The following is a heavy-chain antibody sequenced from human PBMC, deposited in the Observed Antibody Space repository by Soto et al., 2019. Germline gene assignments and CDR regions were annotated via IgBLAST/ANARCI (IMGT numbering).Heavy chain of an antibody. J-gene: IGHJ4*02. CDR1: GGSISSSSYY. D-gene: IGHD2-2*01. CDR2: IYYSGST. Sequence: SETLSLTCTVSGGSISSSSYYWGWIRQPPGKGLEWIGSIYYSGSTYYNPSLKSRVTISVDTSKNQFSLKLSSVTAADTAVYYCARYCSSTSCYPLIRTEIKPSIAAAGLFDYWGQGTLVTVSS. V-gene: IGHV4-39*01. CDR3: ARYCSSTSCYPLIRTEIKPSIAAAGLFDY.